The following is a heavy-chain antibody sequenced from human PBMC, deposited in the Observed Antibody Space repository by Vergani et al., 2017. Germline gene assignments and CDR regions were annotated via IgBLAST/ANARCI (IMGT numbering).Heavy chain of an antibody. CDR3: TTDWRHIDY. D-gene: IGHD3-10*02. CDR1: GYTFTNYG. CDR2: ISYDGNT. J-gene: IGHJ4*02. V-gene: IGHV1-18*01. Sequence: QVQLVQSGDEVKKPGASVKVSCKASGYTFTNYGITWVRQAPGQGLEWMGWISYDGNTNYAQKLQGRVTMTTDTSTSTAYMELRSRGSDDTAVYYCTTDWRHIDYWGQGTLVTVSS.